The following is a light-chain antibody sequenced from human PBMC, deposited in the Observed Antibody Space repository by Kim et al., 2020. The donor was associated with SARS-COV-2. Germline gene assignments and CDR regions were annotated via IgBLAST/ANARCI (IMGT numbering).Light chain of an antibody. CDR3: QQFSTSPPSYT. J-gene: IGKJ2*01. CDR1: QSISSTF. CDR2: AAS. Sequence: PGERATSSCGTSQSISSTFVAWYQQKLGQAPRLLIFAASSRAAGTPDRFSGSGSGTDFTLTISRVEPDDFAVYYGQQFSTSPPSYTFGQGTKLEI. V-gene: IGKV3-20*01.